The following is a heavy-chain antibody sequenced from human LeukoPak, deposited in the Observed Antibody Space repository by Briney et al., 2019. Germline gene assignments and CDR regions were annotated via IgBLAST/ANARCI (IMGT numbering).Heavy chain of an antibody. J-gene: IGHJ4*02. D-gene: IGHD3-10*01. CDR2: IIPIFGTA. CDR3: ARAPFSGSYYNTFDY. V-gene: IGHV1-69*06. CDR1: GGTFSSYA. Sequence: SVKVSCKASGGTFSSYAISWVRQAPGQGLEWMGGIIPIFGTANYAQKFQGRVTITADKSTSTAYMELSRLRSDDTAVYYCARAPFSGSYYNTFDYWGQGTLVTVSS.